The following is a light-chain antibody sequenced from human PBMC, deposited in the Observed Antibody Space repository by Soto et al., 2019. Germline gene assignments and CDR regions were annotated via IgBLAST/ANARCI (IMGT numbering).Light chain of an antibody. Sequence: EIVLTQSPGTLSLSPGERATLSCRASQSVSGSYLAWYQQKPGQSPRLLIYGSSDMATGIPDRFSGSGSGTDFTLNISRVEPEDFAVYYCQQYGSSPPYTFGQGTKLEIK. CDR2: GSS. J-gene: IGKJ2*01. V-gene: IGKV3-20*01. CDR1: QSVSGSY. CDR3: QQYGSSPPYT.